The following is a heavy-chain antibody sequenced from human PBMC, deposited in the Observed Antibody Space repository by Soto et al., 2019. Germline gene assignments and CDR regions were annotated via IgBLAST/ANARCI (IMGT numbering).Heavy chain of an antibody. CDR1: GGTFSSYA. CDR2: IIPIFGTA. V-gene: IGHV1-69*13. D-gene: IGHD3-10*01. J-gene: IGHJ6*02. Sequence: ASVKVSCKASGGTFSSYAISWVRQAPGQGLEWMGGIIPIFGTANYAQKFQGRVTITADESTSTAYMELSSLRSEDTAVYYCARDRITMVRGTYYYYGMDVWGQGTTVTVSS. CDR3: ARDRITMVRGTYYYYGMDV.